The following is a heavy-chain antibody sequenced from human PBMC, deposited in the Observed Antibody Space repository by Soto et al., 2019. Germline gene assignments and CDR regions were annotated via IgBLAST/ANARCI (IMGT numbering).Heavy chain of an antibody. D-gene: IGHD6-13*01. CDR3: ARLIGSSSWFDS. Sequence: GESVKISCKASGYSFTTIWIAWVRHKPGKGLEWMGSIFPGDSGTRYSPSFHGQVTISADESISTAYLQWGSLKASDSAMYYCARLIGSSSWFDSWGQGALVTVSS. V-gene: IGHV5-51*01. J-gene: IGHJ5*01. CDR1: GYSFTTIW. CDR2: IFPGDSGT.